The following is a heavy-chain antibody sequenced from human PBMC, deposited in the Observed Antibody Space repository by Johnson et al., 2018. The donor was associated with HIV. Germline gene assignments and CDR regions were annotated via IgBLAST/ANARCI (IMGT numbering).Heavy chain of an antibody. D-gene: IGHD1-1*01. CDR3: AKDRLDGTFTTDAFDI. V-gene: IGHV3-23*04. CDR1: GFTFSSYA. CDR2: ISGSGGST. Sequence: VQLVESGGGLVQPGGSLRLSCAASGFTFSSYAMSWVHQAPGKGLEWVSAISGSGGSTYSADSVKGRFTISRDNSKNTLYLQMNSLRAEDTAVYYCAKDRLDGTFTTDAFDIWGQGTMVTVSS. J-gene: IGHJ3*02.